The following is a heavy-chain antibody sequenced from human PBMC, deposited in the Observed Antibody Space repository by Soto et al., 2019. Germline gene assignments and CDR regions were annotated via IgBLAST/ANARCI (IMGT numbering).Heavy chain of an antibody. CDR3: ARGIYGSGSYYP. CDR2: IYYSGST. J-gene: IGHJ4*02. D-gene: IGHD3-10*01. Sequence: SETLSLTCTVSGGSISSYYWSWIRQPPGKGLEWIGYIYYSGSTNYNPSLKSRVTISVDTSKNQFSLKLSSVTAADTAVYYCARGIYGSGSYYPWGQGTLVTVSS. CDR1: GGSISSYY. V-gene: IGHV4-59*01.